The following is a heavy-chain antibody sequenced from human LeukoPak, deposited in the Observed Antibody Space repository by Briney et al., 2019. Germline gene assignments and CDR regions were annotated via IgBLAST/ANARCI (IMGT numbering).Heavy chain of an antibody. D-gene: IGHD3-9*01. V-gene: IGHV3-23*01. CDR2: ISGSGGST. J-gene: IGHJ6*03. Sequence: PGGSLRLSCAASGFTFSSYAMSWVRQAPGKGLEWVSAISGSGGSTYYADSVKGRFTISRDNSKNTLYLQMNSLRAEDTAVYCCAKSENWLSPPWMDVWGKGTTVTVS. CDR3: AKSENWLSPPWMDV. CDR1: GFTFSSYA.